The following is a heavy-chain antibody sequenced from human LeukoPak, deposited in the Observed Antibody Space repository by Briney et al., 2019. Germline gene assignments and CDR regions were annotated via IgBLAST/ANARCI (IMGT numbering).Heavy chain of an antibody. V-gene: IGHV1-69*04. CDR1: GGTFSSYA. CDR2: IIPIFGIA. CDR3: ATVYDSLDV. D-gene: IGHD3-3*01. Sequence: SVKVSCKASGGTFSSYAISWVRQAPGQGLEWMGRIIPIFGIANYAQKSQGRVTITADKSTSTAYMELSSLRSEDTAVYYCATVYDSLDVWGQGTTVTVSS. J-gene: IGHJ6*02.